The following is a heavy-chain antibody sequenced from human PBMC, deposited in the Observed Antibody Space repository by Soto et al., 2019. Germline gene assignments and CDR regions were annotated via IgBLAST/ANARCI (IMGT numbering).Heavy chain of an antibody. J-gene: IGHJ4*02. CDR2: ISHDGSIQ. Sequence: QVQLVESGGGVVQPGRSLRLSCVASGFTFSDYPMHWVRQAPGKGLEWVARISHDGSIQHYADNIKDRFTVSRDNSKNPVDLQMNSLRTEDTSIYYCAKDKINNWSFDYWGQGALVTVSS. CDR3: AKDKINNWSFDY. CDR1: GFTFSDYP. D-gene: IGHD1-1*01. V-gene: IGHV3-30*18.